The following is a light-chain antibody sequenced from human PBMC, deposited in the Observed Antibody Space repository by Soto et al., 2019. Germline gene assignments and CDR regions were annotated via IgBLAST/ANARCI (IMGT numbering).Light chain of an antibody. CDR3: QSYDNSLSGYV. V-gene: IGLV1-40*01. CDR2: GNT. CDR1: SFNIGAGHD. J-gene: IGLJ1*01. Sequence: QLVLTQPPSVSGAPGQRVTISCTGSSFNIGAGHDVHWYQQLPGRAPKVLIYGNTNRPSGVPDRFSGSKSATSASLAITGLQTEDEADYYCQSYDNSLSGYVFGTGTKLTVL.